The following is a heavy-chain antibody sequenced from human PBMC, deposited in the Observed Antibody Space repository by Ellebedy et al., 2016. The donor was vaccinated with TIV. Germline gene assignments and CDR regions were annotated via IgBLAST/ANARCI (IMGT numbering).Heavy chain of an antibody. D-gene: IGHD2-8*02. V-gene: IGHV1-3*01. CDR3: EKEHFDIPGGVGFED. Sequence: AASVKVSCNASGYTFTSYAMHWLRHAPGQRLEWMGWINAGNGNTKYSQKFQGRVTITRDTSASTAYMELSSLRSEDTAVYYWEKEHFDIPGGVGFEDWGQGTLVTGSS. CDR2: INAGNGNT. CDR1: GYTFTSYA. J-gene: IGHJ4*02.